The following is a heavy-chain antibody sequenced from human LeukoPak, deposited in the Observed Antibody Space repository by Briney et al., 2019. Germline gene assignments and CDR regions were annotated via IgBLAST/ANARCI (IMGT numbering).Heavy chain of an antibody. V-gene: IGHV4-4*07. D-gene: IGHD5-12*01. CDR3: ARDGDRFGYDAYHFHYYMDV. CDR1: GASISTYY. Sequence: SETLSLTCTVSGASISTYYWSWIRQPAGKGLEWIGRIYTSGSTNYNPSLKGRVTMSVDTSKNQFSLQLSSVTAADTAVYYCARDGDRFGYDAYHFHYYMDVWGKGTTVTVSS. J-gene: IGHJ6*03. CDR2: IYTSGST.